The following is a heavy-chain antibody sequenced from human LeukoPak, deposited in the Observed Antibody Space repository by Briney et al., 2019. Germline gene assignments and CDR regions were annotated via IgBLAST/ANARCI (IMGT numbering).Heavy chain of an antibody. CDR1: GFTFSSYG. V-gene: IGHV3-30*03. J-gene: IGHJ4*02. Sequence: GGSLRLSCAASGFTFSSYGMHWVRQAPGKGLEWVAVISYDGSNKYYADSVKGRFTISRDNSKNTLYLQMSSLRAEDTAVYYCARDAMVRGVMPEYWGQGTLVTASS. D-gene: IGHD3-10*01. CDR2: ISYDGSNK. CDR3: ARDAMVRGVMPEY.